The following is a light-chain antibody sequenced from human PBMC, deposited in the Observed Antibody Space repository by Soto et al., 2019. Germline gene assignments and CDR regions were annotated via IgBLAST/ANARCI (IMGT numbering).Light chain of an antibody. CDR3: QQYGSSPRT. Sequence: EIVLTQSPGTLSLSPGERATLSCRASQSVSSSHLAWYQQKPGQAPRLLIFGASSRATGIPDRFGGSGSGTDFTLTISALETEDFAVYFCQQYGSSPRTFGQGPKVEI. J-gene: IGKJ1*01. CDR2: GAS. V-gene: IGKV3-20*01. CDR1: QSVSSSH.